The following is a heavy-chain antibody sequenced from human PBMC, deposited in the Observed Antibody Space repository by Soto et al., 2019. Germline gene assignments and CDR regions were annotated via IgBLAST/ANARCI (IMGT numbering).Heavy chain of an antibody. J-gene: IGHJ5*02. CDR3: ARAVVAAGNNWFDP. CDR1: GGSISSYY. Sequence: PSETLSLTCTVSGGSISSYYWSWIRQPPGKGLEWIGYIYYSGSTNYNPSLKSRVTISVDTSKNQFSLKLSSVTAADTAVYYCARAVVAAGNNWFDPWGQGTLVTVSS. V-gene: IGHV4-59*08. CDR2: IYYSGST. D-gene: IGHD2-15*01.